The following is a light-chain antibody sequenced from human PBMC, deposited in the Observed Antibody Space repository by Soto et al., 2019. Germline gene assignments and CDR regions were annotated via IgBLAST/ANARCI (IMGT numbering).Light chain of an antibody. CDR2: YDS. Sequence: SYELTQPPSVSVAPGKTARITCGGNNIGSKSGHWYQQKPGQAPVLVIYYDSDRPSGIPERFSGSNSGNTATLTISRVEAGDEADYYCQVWDSSSDHSVVFGGGTTLTVL. J-gene: IGLJ2*01. CDR3: QVWDSSSDHSVV. CDR1: NIGSKS. V-gene: IGLV3-21*04.